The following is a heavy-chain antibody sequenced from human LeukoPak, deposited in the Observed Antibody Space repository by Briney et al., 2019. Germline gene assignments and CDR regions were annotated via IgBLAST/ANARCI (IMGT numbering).Heavy chain of an antibody. Sequence: GGSLRLSCAASGFTFSSYGMHWVRQAPGKGLEWVANINQDGSEKYYVDSVKGRFTISRDTAKNSLHLQMNSLRAEDTAVYFCAKRGVVIRVILVGFHKEAYYFDSWGQGALVTVSS. CDR1: GFTFSSYG. CDR2: INQDGSEK. CDR3: AKRGVVIRVILVGFHKEAYYFDS. J-gene: IGHJ4*02. V-gene: IGHV3-7*03. D-gene: IGHD3-22*01.